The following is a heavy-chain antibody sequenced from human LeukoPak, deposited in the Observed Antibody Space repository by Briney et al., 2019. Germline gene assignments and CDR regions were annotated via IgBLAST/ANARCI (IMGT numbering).Heavy chain of an antibody. CDR2: IKQDGSEK. V-gene: IGHV3-7*01. J-gene: IGHJ4*02. CDR3: ARDIVDSSSWYYFDY. Sequence: GGSLRLSCAASGFTFSSYWMSWVRQAPGKGLEWVANIKQDGSEKYYVDSVKGRFTISRDNAKNSLYLQMNNLRAEDTAVYYCARDIVDSSSWYYFDYWGQGTLVTVSS. CDR1: GFTFSSYW. D-gene: IGHD6-13*01.